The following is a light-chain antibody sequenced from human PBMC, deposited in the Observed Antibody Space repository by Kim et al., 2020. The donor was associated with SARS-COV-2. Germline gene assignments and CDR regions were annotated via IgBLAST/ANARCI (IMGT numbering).Light chain of an antibody. CDR2: SND. CDR3: QSYDSNLRGAV. Sequence: QSVLTQPPSVSGAPGQRVTISCYGTGSNIGSDYVVHWYLQLPGAAPKVVIYSNDKRPSGVPDRFSGSQSGPSASLAITGLQPDDEGYYYCQSYDSNLRGAVFGGGTRLTVL. V-gene: IGLV1-40*01. J-gene: IGLJ3*02. CDR1: GSNIGSDYV.